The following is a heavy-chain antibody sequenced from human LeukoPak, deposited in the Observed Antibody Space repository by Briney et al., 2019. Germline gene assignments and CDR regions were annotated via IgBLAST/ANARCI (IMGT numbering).Heavy chain of an antibody. CDR3: AREVAARPSEGPGIDY. D-gene: IGHD6-6*01. V-gene: IGHV1-18*01. Sequence: ASVKVSCKASGYTFTSYGISWVRQAPGQGLEWMGWISAYNGNTNYAQKLQGRVTMTRDTSTSTVYMELSSLRSEDTAVYYCAREVAARPSEGPGIDYWGQGTLVTVSS. J-gene: IGHJ4*02. CDR2: ISAYNGNT. CDR1: GYTFTSYG.